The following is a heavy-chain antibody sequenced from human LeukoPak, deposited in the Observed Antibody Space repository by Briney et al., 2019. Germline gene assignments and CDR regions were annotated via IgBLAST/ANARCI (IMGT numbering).Heavy chain of an antibody. CDR3: ARDRGSSGWYYSEYFQH. D-gene: IGHD6-19*01. Sequence: GGSLRLSCAASGFTFSNAWMSWVRQAPGKGLEWVSYISSSSSTIYYADSVRGRFTISRDSAKNSLYLQMNSLRAEDTAVYYCARDRGSSGWYYSEYFQHWGQGTLVTVSS. V-gene: IGHV3-48*01. CDR1: GFTFSNAW. J-gene: IGHJ1*01. CDR2: ISSSSSTI.